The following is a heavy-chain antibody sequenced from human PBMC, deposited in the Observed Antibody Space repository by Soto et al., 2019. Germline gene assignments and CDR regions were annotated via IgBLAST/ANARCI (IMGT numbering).Heavy chain of an antibody. J-gene: IGHJ6*02. CDR1: GYTFTNYG. CDR2: ISAYNGNT. Sequence: ASVKVSCKASGYTFTNYGISWVRQAPGQGLEWMGWISAYNGNTNYAQKLQGRVTMTTDTSTSTAYMELRSLRSDDTAVYYCARVNAARPNYYYYYGMDVWGQGTTVTVSS. V-gene: IGHV1-18*01. D-gene: IGHD6-6*01. CDR3: ARVNAARPNYYYYYGMDV.